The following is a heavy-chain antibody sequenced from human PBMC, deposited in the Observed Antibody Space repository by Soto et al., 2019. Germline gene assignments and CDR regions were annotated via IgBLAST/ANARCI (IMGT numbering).Heavy chain of an antibody. CDR2: INYSGYT. CDR1: GGSISTNY. J-gene: IGHJ3*02. D-gene: IGHD3-16*01. CDR3: ARQQTFGGANDALDI. Sequence: QVQLQESGPGLVKPSETLSLTCTVSGGSISTNYWSWIRQSPGKGLEWIGFINYSGYTKYNPSLKSRVTISVDMANNHFSLYLRSVTAADTAVYYCARQQTFGGANDALDIWGQGTKVTVSS. V-gene: IGHV4-59*08.